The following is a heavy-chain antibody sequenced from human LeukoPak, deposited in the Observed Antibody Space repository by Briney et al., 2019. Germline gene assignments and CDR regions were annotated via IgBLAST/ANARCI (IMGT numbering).Heavy chain of an antibody. J-gene: IGHJ4*02. Sequence: GGSLRLSCAASGFIFSSAWMTWVRQAPGKGLEWVGRIKSKTDGGTTDYAAPVKGRFTISRDDSKNTLYLQMNSLKSEDTAVYYCTTDYYDSSGYLGYYFDYWGQGTLVTVSS. CDR1: GFIFSSAW. CDR3: TTDYYDSSGYLGYYFDY. CDR2: IKSKTDGGTT. V-gene: IGHV3-15*01. D-gene: IGHD3-22*01.